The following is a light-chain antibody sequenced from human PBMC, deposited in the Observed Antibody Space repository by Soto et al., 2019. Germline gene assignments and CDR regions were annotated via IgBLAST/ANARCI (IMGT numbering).Light chain of an antibody. CDR3: QQSYSTLTWT. J-gene: IGKJ1*01. Sequence: IQLTQSPTSLSASVGDRVTIPCRASQGIDSYLAWYQRKPGEAPKLLIYSASTLQSGVPSRFSGRGSGTDFTLSISSLQPEDFATYYCQQSYSTLTWTFGQGTKVDIK. V-gene: IGKV1-9*01. CDR2: SAS. CDR1: QGIDSY.